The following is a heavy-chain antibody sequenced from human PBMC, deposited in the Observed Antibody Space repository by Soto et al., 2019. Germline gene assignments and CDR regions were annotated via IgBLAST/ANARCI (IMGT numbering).Heavy chain of an antibody. Sequence: QVQLQQWGAGLLKPLETLSLTCAVYNGTLSGYYWSWIRQPPGKGLEWIGEINHSGSTNYNPSLTSRVTISVDTSKNQFSRKLSSVTAADMAVYYWARGWEWWLPFSELGHWGQGTLVTVSS. CDR3: ARGWEWWLPFSELGH. V-gene: IGHV4-34*01. CDR1: NGTLSGYY. J-gene: IGHJ4*02. D-gene: IGHD5-12*01. CDR2: INHSGST.